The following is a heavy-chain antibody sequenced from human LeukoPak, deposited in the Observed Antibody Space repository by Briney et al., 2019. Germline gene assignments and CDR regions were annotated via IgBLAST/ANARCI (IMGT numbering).Heavy chain of an antibody. CDR1: GFTFSTYA. CDR3: AKEDLERHTSFDY. V-gene: IGHV3-23*01. J-gene: IGHJ4*02. D-gene: IGHD1-1*01. CDR2: IIGGGRT. Sequence: GSLRLSCAASGFTFSTYAMSWVRQAPGKGLEGVSVIIGGGRTIYSDSVKGRFTISTDDSKNTLYLQMNSLRVEDTAVYYCAKEDLERHTSFDYWGQGTLVTVSS.